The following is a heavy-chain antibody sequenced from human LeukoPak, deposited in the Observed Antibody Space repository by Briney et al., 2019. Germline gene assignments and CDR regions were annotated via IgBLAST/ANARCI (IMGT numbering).Heavy chain of an antibody. CDR1: GYTFTSYA. J-gene: IGHJ4*02. Sequence: GASVKVSCKASGYTFTSYAMNWVRQAPGQGLEWMGWINTNTGNPTYAQGFTGRFVFSLDTSVSTAYLQISSLKAEDTAVYYCARDLVSDTAMGPFGFGYWGQGTLVTVSS. D-gene: IGHD5-18*01. CDR3: ARDLVSDTAMGPFGFGY. V-gene: IGHV7-4-1*02. CDR2: INTNTGNP.